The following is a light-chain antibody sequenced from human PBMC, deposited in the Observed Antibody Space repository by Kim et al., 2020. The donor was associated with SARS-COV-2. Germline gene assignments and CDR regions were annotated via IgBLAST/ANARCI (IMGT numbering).Light chain of an antibody. Sequence: RQTATPTGPWNSTTIVCDEAPCGQQHQGQPPKLQSYRNTIRPSGISERFSAARSGDTVSLTITGLQPEDEADYYCSTWDMSLSAWLFGGGTQLTVL. CDR2: RNT. J-gene: IGLJ3*02. CDR3: STWDMSLSAWL. V-gene: IGLV10-54*01. CDR1: STTIVCDE.